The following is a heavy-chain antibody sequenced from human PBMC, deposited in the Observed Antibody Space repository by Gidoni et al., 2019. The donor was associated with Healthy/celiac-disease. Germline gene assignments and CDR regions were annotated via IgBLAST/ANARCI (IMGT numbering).Heavy chain of an antibody. V-gene: IGHV3-23*01. CDR1: GFTFSSYA. D-gene: IGHD2-21*02. Sequence: EVQLLESGGGLVQPGGSLRLSCAASGFTFSSYAMSWVRQSPGKGLEWVASISGSGGSTYYADSVKGRFTISRDNSKNTRYLQMKSLRAEDTAVYYCAKNARVVVTSGFDYWGQGTLVTVSS. J-gene: IGHJ4*02. CDR3: AKNARVVVTSGFDY. CDR2: ISGSGGST.